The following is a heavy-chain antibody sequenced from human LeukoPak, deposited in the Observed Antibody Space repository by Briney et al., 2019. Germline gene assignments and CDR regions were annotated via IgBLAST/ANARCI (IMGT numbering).Heavy chain of an antibody. J-gene: IGHJ4*02. Sequence: SETLSLTCTVSGGSISSYYWSWIRQPAGKGLEWIGRIYTSGSTNYNPSLKSRVTMSVDTSKNQFSLKLSSVTAADTAVYYCARDVDDSSGYPPYFDYWGQGTLVTVSS. CDR3: ARDVDDSSGYPPYFDY. CDR2: IYTSGST. V-gene: IGHV4-4*07. D-gene: IGHD3-22*01. CDR1: GGSISSYY.